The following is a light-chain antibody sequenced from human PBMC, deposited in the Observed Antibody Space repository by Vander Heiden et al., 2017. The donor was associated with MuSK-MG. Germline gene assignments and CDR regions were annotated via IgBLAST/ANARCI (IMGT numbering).Light chain of an antibody. V-gene: IGLV1-51*01. CDR1: NSNIGSED. J-gene: IGLJ3*02. CDR2: GDH. Sequence: SVSPPPPPASAAAGQNGTISSPGSNSNIGSEDVALYEQFSGTSRKLLIYGDHERPTGMPDRFSGSKSAASATLSSAGLQAGAEADYFCAAWDGSLTILVFGGGTKLTVL. CDR3: AAWDGSLTILV.